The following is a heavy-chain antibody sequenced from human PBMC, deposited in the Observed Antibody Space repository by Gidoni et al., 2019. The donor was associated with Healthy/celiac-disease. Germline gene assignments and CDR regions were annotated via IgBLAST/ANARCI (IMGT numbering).Heavy chain of an antibody. J-gene: IGHJ4*02. D-gene: IGHD2-15*01. CDR2: ISYDGSNK. Sequence: QVQLVESGGGVVQPGRSLRLSCAASGFTCSSYAMHWVRQAPGKGLELVAVISYDGSNKYYADSVKGRFTISRDNSKNTLYLQMNSLRAEDTAVYYCARVVVVAGYDYWGQGTLVTVSS. CDR1: GFTCSSYA. CDR3: ARVVVVAGYDY. V-gene: IGHV3-30-3*01.